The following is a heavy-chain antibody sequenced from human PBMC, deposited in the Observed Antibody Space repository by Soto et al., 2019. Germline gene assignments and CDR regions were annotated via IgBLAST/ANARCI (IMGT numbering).Heavy chain of an antibody. CDR2: IYHSGST. J-gene: IGHJ4*02. Sequence: SQTLPVTCGVACGSSGDRSWLRLVRQPPGKGLEWIGEIYHSGSTNYNPSRKSRVTISVDKSKNQFSLKLSSVTAADTAVYYCARDRGSSWTGHSWGQGTLVTVSS. CDR1: CGSSGDRSW. D-gene: IGHD6-13*01. CDR3: ARDRGSSWTGHS. V-gene: IGHV4-4*02.